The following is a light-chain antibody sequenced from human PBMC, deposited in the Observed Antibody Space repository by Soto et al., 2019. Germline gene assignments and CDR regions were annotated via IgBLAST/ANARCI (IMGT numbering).Light chain of an antibody. V-gene: IGLV2-8*01. Sequence: QSALTQPPSASGSPGQSVTISCTGTSSDVGGYNNVSWYQQHPGKAPKLMIYEVNKRPSGVPDRFSGSKSGNTASLTVSGLQAEDEADYYCSSYGGSNNLVFGGGTKLTVL. J-gene: IGLJ2*01. CDR3: SSYGGSNNLV. CDR1: SSDVGGYNN. CDR2: EVN.